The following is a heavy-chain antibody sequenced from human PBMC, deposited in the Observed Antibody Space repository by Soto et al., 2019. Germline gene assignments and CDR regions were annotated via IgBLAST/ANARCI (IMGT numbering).Heavy chain of an antibody. D-gene: IGHD6-19*01. CDR2: IKHSGSS. CDR3: ARGGSSDWQVALDI. Sequence: XETLSLTCAVYAGSFSRYYWNWIRQSPGKGLEWIGKIKHSGSSNYNPSLRSRVSISVDMSKNQFSLRLTSVTAADTAVYYCARGGSSDWQVALDIWGQGTMVTVSS. V-gene: IGHV4-34*01. CDR1: AGSFSRYY. J-gene: IGHJ3*02.